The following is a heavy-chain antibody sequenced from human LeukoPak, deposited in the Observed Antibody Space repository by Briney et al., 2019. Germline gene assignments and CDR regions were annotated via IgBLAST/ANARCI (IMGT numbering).Heavy chain of an antibody. Sequence: GASVKVSCKASGYTFTGYYMHWVRQAPGQGLEWMGWMNPNSGGTNYAQKFQGRVTMTRDTSISTAYMELSRLRSDDTAVYYCARGSRRTGSMVRGVSDFDYWGQGTLVTVSS. CDR1: GYTFTGYY. J-gene: IGHJ4*02. CDR2: MNPNSGGT. CDR3: ARGSRRTGSMVRGVSDFDY. V-gene: IGHV1-2*02. D-gene: IGHD3-10*01.